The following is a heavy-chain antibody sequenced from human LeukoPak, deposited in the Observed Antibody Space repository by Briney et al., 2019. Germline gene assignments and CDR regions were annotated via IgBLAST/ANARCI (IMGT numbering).Heavy chain of an antibody. Sequence: GASVKVSCKASGGTFSSYAIGWVRQAPGQGLEWMGGIIPIFGTANYAQKFQGRVTITADESTSTAYMELSSLGSEDTAVYYCARDRGYCSSTSCYLNYYYGMDVWGKGTTVTVSS. J-gene: IGHJ6*04. D-gene: IGHD2-2*01. CDR3: ARDRGYCSSTSCYLNYYYGMDV. CDR2: IIPIFGTA. CDR1: GGTFSSYA. V-gene: IGHV1-69*13.